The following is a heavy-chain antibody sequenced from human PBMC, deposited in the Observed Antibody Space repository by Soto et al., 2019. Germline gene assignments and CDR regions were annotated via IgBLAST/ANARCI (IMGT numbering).Heavy chain of an antibody. V-gene: IGHV1-46*03. CDR1: GYTFTIYY. CDR3: AGQGSTYCSSTSCYAHYYYYYMDV. J-gene: IGHJ6*03. Sequence: ASVKASCKASGYTFTIYYMHWVRQAPGQGREWMGIINPSGGSTSYAQKFQGRVTMTRDTSTSTVYMELSSLRSEDTAVYYCAGQGSTYCSSTSCYAHYYYYYMDVWGKGTTVTVSS. D-gene: IGHD2-2*01. CDR2: INPSGGST.